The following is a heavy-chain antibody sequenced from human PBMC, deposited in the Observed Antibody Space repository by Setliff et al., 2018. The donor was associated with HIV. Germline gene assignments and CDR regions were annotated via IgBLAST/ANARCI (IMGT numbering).Heavy chain of an antibody. Sequence: GASVKVSCKASGGTFINSAFTWVRQAPGQGLEWMGSIIPIFNTGNYAQKFQNRVTITADESTSTAYMELSSLRSEDTAAYFCATGRHYYDSSDYPANPFDVWGQGTMVTVSS. CDR1: GGTFINSA. V-gene: IGHV1-69*13. D-gene: IGHD3-22*01. CDR2: IIPIFNTG. CDR3: ATGRHYYDSSDYPANPFDV. J-gene: IGHJ3*01.